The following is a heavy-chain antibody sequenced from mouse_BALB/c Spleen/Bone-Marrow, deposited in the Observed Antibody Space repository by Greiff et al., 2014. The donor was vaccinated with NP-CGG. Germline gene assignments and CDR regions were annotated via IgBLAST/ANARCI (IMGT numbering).Heavy chain of an antibody. Sequence: DVQLVESGAELVRPGALVKLSCKASGFNIKDYYMHWVKQRPAQGLEWIGWIDPENGNTIYDPKFQGKASITADTSSNTAYLQLSSLTSEDTAVYYCASGYYGSSPYWYFDVWGAGTTVTVSS. D-gene: IGHD1-1*01. CDR3: ASGYYGSSPYWYFDV. CDR2: IDPENGNT. V-gene: IGHV14-1*02. J-gene: IGHJ1*01. CDR1: GFNIKDYY.